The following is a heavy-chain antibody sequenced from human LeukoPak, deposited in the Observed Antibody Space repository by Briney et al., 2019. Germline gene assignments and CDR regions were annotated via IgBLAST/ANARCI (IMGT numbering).Heavy chain of an antibody. CDR3: ARGTIFGVVSTYDY. CDR1: GYTFTGYY. J-gene: IGHJ4*02. D-gene: IGHD3-3*01. CDR2: INPNSGGT. V-gene: IGHV1-2*02. Sequence: ASVKVSCKASGYTFTGYYMHWVRQAPGQGLEWMGWINPNSGGTNYAQKFQGRVTMTRDTSISTAYMELSRLRSDDTAVYYCARGTIFGVVSTYDYWGQGTLVTVSS.